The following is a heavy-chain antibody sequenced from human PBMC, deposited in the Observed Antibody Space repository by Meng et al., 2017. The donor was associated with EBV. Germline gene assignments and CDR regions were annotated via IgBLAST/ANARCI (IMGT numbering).Heavy chain of an antibody. D-gene: IGHD3-10*01. V-gene: IGHV2-5*02. CDR3: AHSKYYSDSGGYWDYFDD. CDR1: GSSLTTSGVG. J-gene: IGHJ4*02. CDR2: IYWDDAK. Sequence: HIPLKVSGPTLVKPTKPLLLTCTFSGSSLTTSGVGVGWTRQPPGKALEWLAVIYWDDAKRYSPSLKNRLTITKDTSKNQVVLTMTNMDPVDTATYFCAHSKYYSDSGGYWDYFDDWGQGTLVTVSS.